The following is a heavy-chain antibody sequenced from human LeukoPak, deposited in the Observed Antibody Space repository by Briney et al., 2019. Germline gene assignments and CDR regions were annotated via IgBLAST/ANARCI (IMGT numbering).Heavy chain of an antibody. Sequence: GASVKVSCKTSGYTFTINGISWVRQAPGQGLEWMGWISAYSGNTNYAQKLQGRVTMTTDTSTSTAYMELRSLRSDDTAVYYCARDSSGTTDYWGQGTLVTVSS. CDR1: GYTFTING. J-gene: IGHJ4*02. CDR2: ISAYSGNT. V-gene: IGHV1-18*01. D-gene: IGHD6-19*01. CDR3: ARDSSGTTDY.